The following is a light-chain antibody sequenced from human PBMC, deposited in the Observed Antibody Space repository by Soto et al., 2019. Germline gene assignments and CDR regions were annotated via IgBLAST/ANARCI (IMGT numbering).Light chain of an antibody. CDR2: EVS. CDR3: SSYAGSNNYVV. J-gene: IGLJ2*01. CDR1: SSDVGGYNY. Sequence: QSALTQPPSASGSPGQSVTISCTGTSSDVGGYNYVSWYQQHPGKVPKLMIYEVSKRPSGVPDRFSGSKSGNTASLTVSGLQAEDEADYYCSSYAGSNNYVVFGGGTKVNVL. V-gene: IGLV2-8*01.